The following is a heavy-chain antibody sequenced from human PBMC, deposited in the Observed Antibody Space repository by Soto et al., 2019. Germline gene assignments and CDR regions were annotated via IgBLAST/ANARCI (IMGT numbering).Heavy chain of an antibody. J-gene: IGHJ3*02. CDR1: GFSLSTSGVG. CDR3: AHRLRALIAAAGNDAFDI. CDR2: IYWDDDK. V-gene: IGHV2-5*02. D-gene: IGHD6-13*01. Sequence: QITLKESGPTLVKPTQTLTLTCTFSGFSLSTSGVGVGWIRQPPGKALEWLALIYWDDDKRYSPSLKSRLTITTDTSKNQVVLTMTNMDPVDTATYYCAHRLRALIAAAGNDAFDIWGQGTMVTVSS.